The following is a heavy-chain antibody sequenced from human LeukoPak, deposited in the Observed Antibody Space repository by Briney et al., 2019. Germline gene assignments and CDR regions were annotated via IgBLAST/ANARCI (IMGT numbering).Heavy chain of an antibody. Sequence: SETLSLTCAVYGGSLSGYYWSWIRQPPGKGLEWIGEINHSGSTNYNPSLKSRVTISVDTSKNQFSLKLSSVTAADTAVYYCARTYSSGWPNWFDPWGQGTLVTVSS. D-gene: IGHD6-19*01. CDR3: ARTYSSGWPNWFDP. V-gene: IGHV4-34*01. CDR1: GGSLSGYY. J-gene: IGHJ5*02. CDR2: INHSGST.